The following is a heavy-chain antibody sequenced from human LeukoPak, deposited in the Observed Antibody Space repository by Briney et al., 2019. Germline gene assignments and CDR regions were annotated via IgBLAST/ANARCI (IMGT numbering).Heavy chain of an antibody. CDR3: ARSVGSGSRRGYYFDY. CDR1: GFTFSSYW. D-gene: IGHD1-26*01. CDR2: IKQDGSEK. J-gene: IGHJ4*02. Sequence: GGSLRLSCAASGFTFSSYWMSWVRQAPGKGLEWVANIKQDGSEKYYVDSVKGRSTISRDNAKNSLYLQMNSLRAEDTAVYYCARSVGSGSRRGYYFDYWGQGTLVTVSS. V-gene: IGHV3-7*01.